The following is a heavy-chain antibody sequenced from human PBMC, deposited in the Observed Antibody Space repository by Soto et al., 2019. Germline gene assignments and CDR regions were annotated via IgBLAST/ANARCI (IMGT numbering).Heavy chain of an antibody. CDR3: ARGVLRVGYSSSFRPPALNGVRRWFDP. D-gene: IGHD6-6*01. CDR2: INHSGST. CDR1: GGSFSGYY. V-gene: IGHV4-34*01. J-gene: IGHJ5*02. Sequence: QVQLQQWGAGLLKPSETLSLTCAVYGGSFSGYYWSWIRQPPGKGLEWIGEINHSGSTNYNPSLKSRVTISVDTSKNQFSLKLSSVTAADTAVYYCARGVLRVGYSSSFRPPALNGVRRWFDPWGQGTLVTVSS.